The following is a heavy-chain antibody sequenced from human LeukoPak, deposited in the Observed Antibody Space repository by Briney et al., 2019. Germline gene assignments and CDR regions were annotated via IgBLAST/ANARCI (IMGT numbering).Heavy chain of an antibody. D-gene: IGHD3-16*01. CDR1: GGSISSYY. Sequence: SETLSLTCTVSGGSISSYYWSWIRQPPVKGLEWIGYIDYSGRTNYNPSLKSRVTISVDTSKNQFSLKLSSVTAADTAVYYCARLPRMITSGGVKPLYYFDYWGQGTLVTVSS. CDR3: ARLPRMITSGGVKPLYYFDY. CDR2: IDYSGRT. V-gene: IGHV4-59*01. J-gene: IGHJ4*02.